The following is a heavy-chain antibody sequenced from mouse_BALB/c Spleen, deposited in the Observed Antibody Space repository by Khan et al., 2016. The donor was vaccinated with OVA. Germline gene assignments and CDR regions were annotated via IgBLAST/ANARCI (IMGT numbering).Heavy chain of an antibody. CDR3: ARDGSRYNYAMDY. V-gene: IGHV3-2*02. J-gene: IGHJ4*01. D-gene: IGHD2-3*01. CDR2: ISYSGST. CDR1: GYSITSDYA. Sequence: EVKLEESGPGLVKPSQSLSLTCTVTGYSITSDYAWNWIRQFPGNKLEWMGYISYSGSTHYNPSLKSRISITRDTSKNQFFLQLNSVTTEDTATYYCARDGSRYNYAMDYWGQGTSVTVSS.